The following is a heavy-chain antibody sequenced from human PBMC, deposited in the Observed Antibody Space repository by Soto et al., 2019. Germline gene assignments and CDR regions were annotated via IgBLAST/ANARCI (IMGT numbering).Heavy chain of an antibody. CDR3: TRSVITTAGTDAFDL. V-gene: IGHV1-46*03. CDR1: GYTFTSYY. D-gene: IGHD6-13*01. CDR2: ISPSSGGT. Sequence: QVQLVQSGAEVKKPGASVRVSCKASGYTFTSYYIHWVRQAPGHGPEWMGMISPSSGGTDYAQKFQGKVTLDRDTSTSTVYMELSSLRSEDTAVYFCTRSVITTAGTDAFDLWGQGTLVTVSS. J-gene: IGHJ3*01.